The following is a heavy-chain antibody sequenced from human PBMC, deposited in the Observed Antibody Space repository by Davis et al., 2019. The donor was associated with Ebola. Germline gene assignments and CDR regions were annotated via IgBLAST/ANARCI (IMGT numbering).Heavy chain of an antibody. CDR2: ITNNGGST. Sequence: PGGSLRLSCSVSGFMFSSYAKHWVRQAPGKGLQYVSGITNNGGSTYYADSVKGRFIISRDNSKNTLYLQMSSLRIEDTAVYYCVKGSITMTVVVYFDLWGQGTLVTVSS. CDR3: VKGSITMTVVVYFDL. J-gene: IGHJ4*02. V-gene: IGHV3-64D*06. D-gene: IGHD3-22*01. CDR1: GFMFSSYA.